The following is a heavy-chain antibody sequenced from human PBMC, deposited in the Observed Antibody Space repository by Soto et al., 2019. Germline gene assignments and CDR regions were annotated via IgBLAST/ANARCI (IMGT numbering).Heavy chain of an antibody. CDR3: ARMRGTYDSSGFDY. V-gene: IGHV4-59*01. J-gene: IGHJ4*02. D-gene: IGHD3-22*01. CDR2: IYYSGST. CDR1: GGSISSYY. Sequence: XTLSLPCTVSGGSISSYYWSWIRQPPGKGLEWIGYIYYSGSTNYNPSLKSRVTISVDTSKNQFSLKLSSVTAADTAVYYCARMRGTYDSSGFDYWGQGTLVTVSS.